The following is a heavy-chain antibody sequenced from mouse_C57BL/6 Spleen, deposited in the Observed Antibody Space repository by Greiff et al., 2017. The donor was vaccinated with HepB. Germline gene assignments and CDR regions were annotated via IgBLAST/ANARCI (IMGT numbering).Heavy chain of an antibody. J-gene: IGHJ4*01. Sequence: VQLKQSGAELVKPGASVKISCKASGYAFSSYWMNWVKQRPGKGLEWIGQIYPGDGDTNYNGKFKGKATLTADKSSSTAYMQLSSLTSEDSAVYFCARELSSEAYAMDYWGQGTSVTVSS. CDR2: IYPGDGDT. V-gene: IGHV1-80*01. D-gene: IGHD1-1*01. CDR1: GYAFSSYW. CDR3: ARELSSEAYAMDY.